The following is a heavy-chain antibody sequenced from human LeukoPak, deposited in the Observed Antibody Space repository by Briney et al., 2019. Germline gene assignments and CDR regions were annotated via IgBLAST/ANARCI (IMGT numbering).Heavy chain of an antibody. V-gene: IGHV1-2*02. CDR2: INPNSGGT. CDR1: GGTFSSYA. J-gene: IGHJ3*02. CDR3: ARGRRRITIFGVVTWGAFDI. D-gene: IGHD3-3*01. Sequence: GASVKVSCKASGGTFSSYAISWVRQAPGQGLEWMGWINPNSGGTNYAQKFQGRVTMTRDTSISTAYMELSRLRSDDTAVYYCARGRRRITIFGVVTWGAFDIWGQGTMVTVSS.